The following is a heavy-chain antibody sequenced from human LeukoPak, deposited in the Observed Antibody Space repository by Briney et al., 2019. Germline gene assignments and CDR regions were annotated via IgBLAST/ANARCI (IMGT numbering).Heavy chain of an antibody. J-gene: IGHJ5*02. CDR2: IYYSGST. CDR1: GGSISSSSYY. V-gene: IGHV4-39*07. D-gene: IGHD1-26*01. CDR3: AREERNFGASYNNWFDP. Sequence: SETLSLTCTVSGGSISSSSYYRGWIRQPPGKGLEWIGSIYYSGSTYYNPSLKSRVTISVDTSKNQFSLKLSSVTAADTAVYYCAREERNFGASYNNWFDPWGQGTLVTVSS.